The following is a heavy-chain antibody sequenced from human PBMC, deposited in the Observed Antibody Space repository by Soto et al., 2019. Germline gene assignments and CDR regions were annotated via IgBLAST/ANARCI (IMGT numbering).Heavy chain of an antibody. CDR2: IYHSGST. CDR1: GGSISSSNW. CDR3: AQRGGHYYDSSGYYSLFDY. D-gene: IGHD3-22*01. J-gene: IGHJ4*02. Sequence: PETLSLTCAVSGGSISSSNWWSWVRQPPGKGLEWIGEIYHSGSTNYNPSLKSRVTISVDKSKNQFSLKLSSVTAADTAVYYCAQRGGHYYDSSGYYSLFDYWGQGTLVTVSS. V-gene: IGHV4-4*03.